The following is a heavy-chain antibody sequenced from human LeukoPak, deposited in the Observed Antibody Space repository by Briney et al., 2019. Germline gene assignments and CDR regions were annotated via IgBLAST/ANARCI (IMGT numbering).Heavy chain of an antibody. D-gene: IGHD3-10*01. J-gene: IGHJ3*02. CDR2: ISYDGSDK. CDR3: AKDFGEAAFDI. Sequence: GGSRRLSCAASGFTFSTYDMHWVRQAPGKGLEWVAIISYDGSDKYYADSVKGRFTISRDNSKNTLYLQMNSLRAEDTAVYYCAKDFGEAAFDIWGQGTMVTVSS. CDR1: GFTFSTYD. V-gene: IGHV3-30*18.